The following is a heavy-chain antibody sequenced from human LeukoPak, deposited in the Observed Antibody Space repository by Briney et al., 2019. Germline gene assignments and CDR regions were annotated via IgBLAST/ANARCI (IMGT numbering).Heavy chain of an antibody. CDR1: GGSISNYY. J-gene: IGHJ4*02. D-gene: IGHD3-16*01. CDR2: ISYSGST. Sequence: SETLSLTCSVSGGSISNYYWSWVRQPPGKGLEWIGYISYSGSTNYNPSLKSRVTISVDTSKNQFSLNLSSVTAADTAVYYCVRGSTLRHYQYWGQGTLVTVSS. V-gene: IGHV4-59*08. CDR3: VRGSTLRHYQY.